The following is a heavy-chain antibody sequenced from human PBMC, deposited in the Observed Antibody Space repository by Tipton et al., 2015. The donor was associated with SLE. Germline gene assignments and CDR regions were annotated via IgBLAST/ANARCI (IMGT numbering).Heavy chain of an antibody. V-gene: IGHV4-39*07. CDR2: ISYSGST. D-gene: IGHD3-22*01. CDR3: ARDRFDSIGYTLFDS. Sequence: TLSITCTVSGGSISSSSYYCGCIRQPPGKGLEWIGSISYSGSTNYNPSLNSRVTISLDTSKNQFSLNLSSVTAADTAVYYCARDRFDSIGYTLFDSWGQGTLVTVPS. CDR1: GGSISSSSYY. J-gene: IGHJ4*02.